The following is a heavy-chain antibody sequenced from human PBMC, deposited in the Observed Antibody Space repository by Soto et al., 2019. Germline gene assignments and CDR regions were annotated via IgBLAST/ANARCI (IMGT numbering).Heavy chain of an antibody. J-gene: IGHJ4*02. CDR2: ISKDGSTK. CDR1: GFTFSSYG. V-gene: IGHV3-30*18. D-gene: IGHD3-22*01. Sequence: GGSLRLSCAASGFTFSSYGMHWVRQAPGKGLEWVAVISKDGSTKYDADSVKGRFTISRDNSKNTLYLQMNSLRAEDTAVYYCAKETHSSGYGSYFDYWGQGTLVTVSS. CDR3: AKETHSSGYGSYFDY.